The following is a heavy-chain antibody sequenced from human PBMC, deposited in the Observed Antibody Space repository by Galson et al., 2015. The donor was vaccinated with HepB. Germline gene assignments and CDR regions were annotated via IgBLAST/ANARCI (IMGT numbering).Heavy chain of an antibody. CDR3: AKSLRHYPYDMDV. V-gene: IGHV3-23*01. Sequence: SLRLSCAASGFSFTRYAMTWVRQAPGKGLGWVSSITSSGGNSYYTDSVKGRFTVSRDNSKNTLFLQMNSLRADDTAVYSCAKSLRHYPYDMDVWGPGTTVSVSS. CDR1: GFSFTRYA. D-gene: IGHD1-26*01. CDR2: ITSSGGNS. J-gene: IGHJ6*02.